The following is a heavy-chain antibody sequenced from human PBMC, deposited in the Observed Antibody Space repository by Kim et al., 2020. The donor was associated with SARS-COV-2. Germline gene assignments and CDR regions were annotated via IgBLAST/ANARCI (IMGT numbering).Heavy chain of an antibody. D-gene: IGHD3-16*01. CDR2: ISFDGNTK. Sequence: GGSLRLSCAPSGSGFTFSRYSLHWVRQAPGKGLEWVAAISFDGNTKHYADSVQGRFTISKDNSKTTLYLQMNTLRAEDTALYYCETAAASWGAESPAVYWGQGTLVTVSS. CDR3: ETAAASWGAESPAVY. CDR1: GSGFTFSRYS. J-gene: IGHJ4*02. V-gene: IGHV3-30-3*01.